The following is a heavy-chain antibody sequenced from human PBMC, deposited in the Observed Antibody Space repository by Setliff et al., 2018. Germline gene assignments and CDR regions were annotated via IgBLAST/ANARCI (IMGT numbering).Heavy chain of an antibody. Sequence: GGSLRLSCAASGFTFSSYGMHWVRQAPGKGLEWVAVVWYDGSNKYYADSVKGRFTISRDNSKDTLYLQMNSLRAEDTAVYYCAKGGAYYYDSSGYYDWGQGTLVTVSS. V-gene: IGHV3-33*06. J-gene: IGHJ4*02. CDR3: AKGGAYYYDSSGYYD. D-gene: IGHD3-22*01. CDR2: VWYDGSNK. CDR1: GFTFSSYG.